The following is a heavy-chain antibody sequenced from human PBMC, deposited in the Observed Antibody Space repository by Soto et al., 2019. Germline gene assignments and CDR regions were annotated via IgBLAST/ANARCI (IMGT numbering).Heavy chain of an antibody. CDR2: ISWNSGSI. CDR1: GFTFDDYA. CDR3: AKASIAGGYYYYGMDV. Sequence: GGSLRLSCAASGFTFDDYAMHWVRQAPGKGLEWVSGISWNSGSIGYADSVKGRFTISRDNAKNSLYLQMNSLRAEDTALYYCAKASIAGGYYYYGMDVWGQGTTVTVSS. D-gene: IGHD3-22*01. V-gene: IGHV3-9*01. J-gene: IGHJ6*02.